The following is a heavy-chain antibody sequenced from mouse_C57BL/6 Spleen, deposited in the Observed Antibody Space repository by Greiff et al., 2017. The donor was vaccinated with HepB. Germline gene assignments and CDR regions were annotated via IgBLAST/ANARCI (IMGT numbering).Heavy chain of an antibody. V-gene: IGHV1-72*01. D-gene: IGHD1-1*01. CDR1: GYTFTSYW. CDR3: AITTVVATETYYAMDY. CDR2: IDPNSGGT. J-gene: IGHJ4*01. Sequence: QVQLQQPGAELVKPGASVKLSCKASGYTFTSYWMHWVKQRPGRGLEWIGRIDPNSGGTKDNEKFKSKATLTVDKPSSTAYMQLSSRTSEDSAVYYCAITTVVATETYYAMDYWGQGTSVTVSS.